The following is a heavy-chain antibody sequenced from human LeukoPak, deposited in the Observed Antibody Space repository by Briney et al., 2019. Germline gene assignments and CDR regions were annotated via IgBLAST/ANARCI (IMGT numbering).Heavy chain of an antibody. J-gene: IGHJ4*02. V-gene: IGHV3-48*03. D-gene: IGHD2/OR15-2a*01. CDR2: ISDSGSIT. CDR1: GFTFSSFE. Sequence: PGGSLRLSCAASGFTFSSFEMNWVRQAPGKGLEWVSYISDSGSITNHADSVKGRFTTSRDNAKNSLFLQMDSLRAEDTAIYYCAALYFPDSFWGQGSLVTVSS. CDR3: AALYFPDSF.